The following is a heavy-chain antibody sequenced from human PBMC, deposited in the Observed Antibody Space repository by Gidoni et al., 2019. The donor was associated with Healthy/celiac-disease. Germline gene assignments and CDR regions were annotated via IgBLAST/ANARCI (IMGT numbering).Heavy chain of an antibody. J-gene: IGHJ4*02. CDR2: INPSGGST. CDR3: ARERRITMIVVAPDY. CDR1: GYTFTSYY. Sequence: QVQLVQSGAEVQKPGASVKVSCKASGYTFTSYYMHWVRQAPGQGLEWMGIINPSGGSTSYAQKFQGRVTMTSDTSTSTVYMELSSLRSEDTAVYYCARERRITMIVVAPDYWGQGTLVTVSS. D-gene: IGHD3-22*01. V-gene: IGHV1-46*01.